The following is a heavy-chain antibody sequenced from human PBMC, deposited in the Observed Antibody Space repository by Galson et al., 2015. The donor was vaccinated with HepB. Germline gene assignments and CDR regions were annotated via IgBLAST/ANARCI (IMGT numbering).Heavy chain of an antibody. J-gene: IGHJ5*02. V-gene: IGHV3-7*03. CDR2: IKYDESET. D-gene: IGHD3-16*01. CDR1: GFTFTNYW. CDR3: ARDCPITYGTGWDLPDR. Sequence: SLRLSCAASGFTFTNYWMSWVRQVPGKGLEWVANIKYDESETYYVDSVKGRFTISRDNAKNSLYLQMNSLRAEDTAVYYCARDCPITYGTGWDLPDRWGQGTLVTVSS.